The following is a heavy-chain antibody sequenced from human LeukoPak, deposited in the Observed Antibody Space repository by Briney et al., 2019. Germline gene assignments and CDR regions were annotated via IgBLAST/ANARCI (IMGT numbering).Heavy chain of an antibody. CDR3: AKDVTLYYYDSSGYYYNYFDY. D-gene: IGHD3-22*01. Sequence: GGSLRLSCAVSGFIFDDYAMHWVRQAPGKGLEWVSGITWGRDNLAYAASVKGRFTISRDNSKNTLYLQMNSLRAEDTAVYYCAKDVTLYYYDSSGYYYNYFDYWGQGTLVTVSS. CDR2: ITWGRDNL. CDR1: GFIFDDYA. V-gene: IGHV3-9*01. J-gene: IGHJ4*02.